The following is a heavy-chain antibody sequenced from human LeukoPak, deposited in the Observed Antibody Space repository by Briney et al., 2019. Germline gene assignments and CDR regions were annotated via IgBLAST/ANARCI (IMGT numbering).Heavy chain of an antibody. CDR3: ARGTSFGAY. J-gene: IGHJ4*02. V-gene: IGHV3-7*03. D-gene: IGHD3-16*01. CDR1: GFTFSSYG. Sequence: GGSPRLSCAASGFTFSSYGMHWVRQAPGKGLEWVANIKEDGSEKYYVDSVRGRFIISRDNAKNSLYLQMNSLRGEDTAVYYCARGTSFGAYWGQGTLVTVSS. CDR2: IKEDGSEK.